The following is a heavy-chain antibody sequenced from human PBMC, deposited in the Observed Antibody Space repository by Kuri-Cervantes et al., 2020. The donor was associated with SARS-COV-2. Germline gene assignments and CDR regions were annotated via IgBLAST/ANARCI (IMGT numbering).Heavy chain of an antibody. CDR1: GFTLSPYS. CDR2: IDAAGTNT. Sequence: GESLKISCAASGFTLSPYSMHWVRQVPGKGLMWVSGIDAAGTNTTYADSVKGRFTISRDNSKNTLYLQMNSLRAEDTAVYYCAKDFDILTGTYFDYWGQGTLVTVSS. D-gene: IGHD3-9*01. J-gene: IGHJ4*02. CDR3: AKDFDILTGTYFDY. V-gene: IGHV3-74*01.